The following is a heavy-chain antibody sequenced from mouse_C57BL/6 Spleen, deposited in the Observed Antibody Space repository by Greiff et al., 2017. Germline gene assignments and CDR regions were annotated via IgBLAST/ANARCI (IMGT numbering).Heavy chain of an antibody. V-gene: IGHV5-4*01. CDR3: AREGRDAMDY. J-gene: IGHJ4*01. CDR2: ISDGGSYT. Sequence: EVQRVESGGGLVKPGGSLKLSCAASGFTFSSYALSWVRQTPEKRLAWVATISDGGSYTYYPGNVKGRFTISRDNAKNNLYLQMSHLTSEDTAMYYCAREGRDAMDYWGQGTSVTVSS. CDR1: GFTFSSYA.